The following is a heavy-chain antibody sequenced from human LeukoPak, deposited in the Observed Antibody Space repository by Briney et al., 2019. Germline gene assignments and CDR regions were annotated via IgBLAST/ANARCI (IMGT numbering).Heavy chain of an antibody. CDR3: AREKVAGTFDS. J-gene: IGHJ4*02. CDR2: IGGSDSIV. CDR1: ELTVNDYY. V-gene: IGHV3-11*01. D-gene: IGHD6-19*01. Sequence: GGALRLSCAVSELTVNDYYMSWIRQAPGEGLEWVSDIGGSDSIVAYADSVKGRFSISRDFAKNSLYLQMNSLRAEDTAVYYCAREKVAGTFDSWGQGALVTVSS.